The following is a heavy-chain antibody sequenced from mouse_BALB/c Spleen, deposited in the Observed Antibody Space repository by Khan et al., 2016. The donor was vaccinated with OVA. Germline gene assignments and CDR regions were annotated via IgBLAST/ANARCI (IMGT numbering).Heavy chain of an antibody. D-gene: IGHD1-2*01. CDR2: ISSGSSTI. CDR3: ARSWYGLWYFDV. Sequence: EVELVESGGGLVQPGGSRKLSCAASGFTFSSFGMHWVRQAPEKGLEWVAYISSGSSTIYYADTVKGRFTISRDNPKNTLFLQMTSLRSEDTAMYECARSWYGLWYFDVWGAGTTVTVSS. CDR1: GFTFSSFG. V-gene: IGHV5-17*02. J-gene: IGHJ1*01.